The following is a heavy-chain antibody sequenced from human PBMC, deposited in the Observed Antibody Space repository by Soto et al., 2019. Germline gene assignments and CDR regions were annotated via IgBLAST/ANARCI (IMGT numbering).Heavy chain of an antibody. CDR1: GYTFTGYY. Sequence: GASVKVSCKASGYTFTGYYMHWVRQAPGQGLEWMGWINPNSGGTNYAQKFQGRVTMTRDTSISTAYMELGRLRSDDTAVYYCARDMGYCSGGSCYPRYYFDYWGQGTLVTVSS. CDR2: INPNSGGT. D-gene: IGHD2-15*01. V-gene: IGHV1-2*02. CDR3: ARDMGYCSGGSCYPRYYFDY. J-gene: IGHJ4*02.